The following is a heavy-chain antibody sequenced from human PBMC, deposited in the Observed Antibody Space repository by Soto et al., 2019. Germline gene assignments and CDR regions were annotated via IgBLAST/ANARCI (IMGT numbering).Heavy chain of an antibody. Sequence: QVQLQQWGAGLLKPSETLSLTCAVYGGSFSGYXXXXXXXXPGKGLEWIGEINHSGRTNYDPSLKSRVTISADTAKNQFSLKLSSVTAADTAVYYCASYDSRGDYWGQGTLVTVSS. CDR3: ASYDSRGDY. CDR2: INHSGRT. CDR1: GGSFSGYX. J-gene: IGHJ4*02. D-gene: IGHD3-22*01. V-gene: IGHV4-34*01.